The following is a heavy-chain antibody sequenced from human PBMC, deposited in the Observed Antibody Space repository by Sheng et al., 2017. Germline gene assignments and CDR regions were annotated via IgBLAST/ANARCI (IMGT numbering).Heavy chain of an antibody. V-gene: IGHV4-4*07. CDR3: ARGRGDYDFWSGYYFWFDP. Sequence: QVQLQESGPGLVKPSETLSLTCTVSGGSISSYYWSWIRQPAGKGLEWIGRIYTSGSTNYNPSLKSRVTMSVDTSKNQFSLKLSSVTAADTAVYYCARGRGDYDFWSGYYFWFDPWGQGTLVTVSS. D-gene: IGHD3-3*01. J-gene: IGHJ5*02. CDR2: IYTSGST. CDR1: GGSISSYY.